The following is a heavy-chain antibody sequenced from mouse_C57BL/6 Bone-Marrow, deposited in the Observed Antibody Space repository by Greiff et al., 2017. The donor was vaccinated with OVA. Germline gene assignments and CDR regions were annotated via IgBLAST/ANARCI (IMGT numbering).Heavy chain of an antibody. CDR2: INPNNGGT. J-gene: IGHJ2*01. Sequence: VQLQQSGPELVKPGASVKISCKASGYTFTDYYMNWVKQSHGKSLEWIGDINPNNGGTSYNQKFKGKATLTVDKSSSTAYMELRSLTSEDSAVYYCARKTTVVGDYFDYWGQGTTLTVSS. CDR3: ARKTTVVGDYFDY. V-gene: IGHV1-26*01. D-gene: IGHD1-1*01. CDR1: GYTFTDYY.